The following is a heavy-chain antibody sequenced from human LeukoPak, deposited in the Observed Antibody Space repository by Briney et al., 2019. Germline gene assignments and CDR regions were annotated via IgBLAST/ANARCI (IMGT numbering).Heavy chain of an antibody. V-gene: IGHV3-7*05. D-gene: IGHD6-6*01. Sequence: QPGGSLRLSCAASGFTFSIYWMSWVRQAPGKGLEWVASINQDGSEKYYVDSVKGRRTISRDNAKTSLYLQMSSLRAEDAAAYYCVRDGPGGIEARKRYYGMDVWGQGTTVSVSS. J-gene: IGHJ6*02. CDR1: GFTFSIYW. CDR2: INQDGSEK. CDR3: VRDGPGGIEARKRYYGMDV.